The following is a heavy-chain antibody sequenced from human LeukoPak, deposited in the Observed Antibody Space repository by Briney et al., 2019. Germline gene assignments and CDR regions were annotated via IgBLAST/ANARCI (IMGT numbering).Heavy chain of an antibody. CDR2: FYPGDSDT. Sequence: GESLKISWKGSGYRFSNFWIGWVRQMPGKGPEWMAIFYPGDSDTRYSPSFQGQVTISADKSISTAYLQWSSLKASDTAMYYCARHGGAVAADYFDYGGQGTLVAVS. V-gene: IGHV5-51*01. D-gene: IGHD3-16*01. J-gene: IGHJ4*02. CDR3: ARHGGAVAADYFDY. CDR1: GYRFSNFW.